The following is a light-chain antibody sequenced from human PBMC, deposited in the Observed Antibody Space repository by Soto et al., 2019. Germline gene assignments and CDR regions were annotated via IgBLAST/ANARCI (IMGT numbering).Light chain of an antibody. J-gene: IGKJ1*01. Sequence: DIQLTQFPASLSASVGDRVTITCRASQNIRTLLNWYQQKTGKAPKLLIYGASNLKSGVPSRFSAAGSGTEFALTITNLQPEDFATYYCQQSYNRPRTFGSGAKLEI. CDR3: QQSYNRPRT. CDR2: GAS. CDR1: QNIRTL. V-gene: IGKV1-39*01.